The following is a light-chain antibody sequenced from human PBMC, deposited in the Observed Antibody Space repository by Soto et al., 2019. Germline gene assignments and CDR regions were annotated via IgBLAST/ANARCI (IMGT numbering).Light chain of an antibody. J-gene: IGKJ1*01. CDR3: QQYGSPGT. CDR2: GAS. Sequence: EILLTQSPGTLSLSPGERATLSCRASQSVSSSYLAWYQLKPGQAPRLLIYGASTRATGIPDRLSGSGSGTDFTLTISRMEPEDFAVYYCQQYGSPGTFGHGTKVDIK. CDR1: QSVSSSY. V-gene: IGKV3-20*01.